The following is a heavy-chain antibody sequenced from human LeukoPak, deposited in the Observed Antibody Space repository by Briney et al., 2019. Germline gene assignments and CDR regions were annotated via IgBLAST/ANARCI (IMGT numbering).Heavy chain of an antibody. Sequence: SETLSLTCTVSGGSISSSTFYWGWIRQPAGKGLEWIGRIYTSGSTNYNPSLKSRVTMSVDTSKNQFSLKLSSVTAADTAVYYCAREGDGLVYWGQGTLVTVSS. CDR1: GGSISSSTFY. J-gene: IGHJ4*02. CDR3: AREGDGLVY. V-gene: IGHV4-61*02. CDR2: IYTSGST. D-gene: IGHD2-21*02.